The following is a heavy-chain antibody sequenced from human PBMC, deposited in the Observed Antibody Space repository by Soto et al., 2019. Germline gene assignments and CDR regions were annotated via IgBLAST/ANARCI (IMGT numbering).Heavy chain of an antibody. V-gene: IGHV5-10-1*01. D-gene: IGHD3-10*01. Sequence: GESLKISCKGSGYSFTSYWISWVRQMPGKGLEWMGRIDPSDSYTNYSPSFQGHVTISADKSISTAYLQWSSLKASDTAMYYCVYYYGSGTYYGVDVWGQGTTVTVSS. J-gene: IGHJ6*02. CDR3: VYYYGSGTYYGVDV. CDR1: GYSFTSYW. CDR2: IDPSDSYT.